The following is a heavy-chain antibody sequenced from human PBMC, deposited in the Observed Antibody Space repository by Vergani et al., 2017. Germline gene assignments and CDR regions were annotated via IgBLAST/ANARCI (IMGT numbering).Heavy chain of an antibody. Sequence: EVQLVQSGAEVKTPGESLRISCKGSGYSFTSYWISWVRQLPGKGLEWMGRIDPSDSYTNYSPSFQGHVTISADKSISTAYRQWSSLKASDTAMYYCARHDYDSSGYYTVWGQGTLVTVSS. CDR3: ARHDYDSSGYYTV. J-gene: IGHJ4*02. CDR2: IDPSDSYT. CDR1: GYSFTSYW. V-gene: IGHV5-10-1*03. D-gene: IGHD3-22*01.